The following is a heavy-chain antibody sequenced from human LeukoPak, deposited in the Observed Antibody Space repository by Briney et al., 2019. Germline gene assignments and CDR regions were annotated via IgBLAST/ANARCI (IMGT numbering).Heavy chain of an antibody. CDR1: GGSISSSSYY. Sequence: PSETLSLTCTVSGGSISSSSYYWGWIRQPPGKGLEWIGSIYYSGRTYYNPSLKSRVTISVDTSKNQFSLKLSSVTAADTAVYYCARRLRGRSNWFDPWGQGTLVTVSS. J-gene: IGHJ5*02. CDR2: IYYSGRT. V-gene: IGHV4-39*01. CDR3: ARRLRGRSNWFDP.